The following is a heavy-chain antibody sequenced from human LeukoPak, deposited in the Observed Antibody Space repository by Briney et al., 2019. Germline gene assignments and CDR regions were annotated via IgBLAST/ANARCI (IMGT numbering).Heavy chain of an antibody. D-gene: IGHD3-16*01. J-gene: IGHJ6*02. V-gene: IGHV3-7*01. CDR2: IKEDGSDK. CDR3: ARAPLVVSRQYHYGMDV. CDR1: GFPFSTYY. Sequence: GGSLRLSCAASGFPFSTYYMSWVRQAPGKGLEWVANIKEDGSDKYYVDSVKGRFTVSRDNAKNSVFLQMNSLRDEDTGLYFCARAPLVVSRQYHYGMDVWGQGTTVTVSS.